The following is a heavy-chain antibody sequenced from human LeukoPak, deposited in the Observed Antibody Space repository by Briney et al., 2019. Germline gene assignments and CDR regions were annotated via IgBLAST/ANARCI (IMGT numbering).Heavy chain of an antibody. CDR2: IKQDGSEK. V-gene: IGHV3-7*01. CDR1: GFTFSGYW. CDR3: ARVHYYDSSAFDY. J-gene: IGHJ4*02. D-gene: IGHD3-22*01. Sequence: GGSLRLSCAASGFTFSGYWMSWVRQAPGKGLEWVANIKQDGSEKYYVDSVKGRFTISRDNAKKSLYLQMNSLRAEDTAVYYCARVHYYDSSAFDYWGQGTLVTVSS.